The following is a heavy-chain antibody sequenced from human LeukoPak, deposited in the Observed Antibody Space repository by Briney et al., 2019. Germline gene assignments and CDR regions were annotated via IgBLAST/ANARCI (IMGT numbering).Heavy chain of an antibody. CDR2: ISSSSSYI. CDR1: GFTFSSYS. V-gene: IGHV3-21*01. D-gene: IGHD6-13*01. J-gene: IGHJ4*02. Sequence: PGGSLRLSCAASGFTFSSYSMNWVRQAPGKGLEWVPSISSSSSYIYYADSVKGRFTISRDNAKNSLYLQMNSLRAEDTAVYYCARHLTQQLVRYYFDYWGQGTLVTVSS. CDR3: ARHLTQQLVRYYFDY.